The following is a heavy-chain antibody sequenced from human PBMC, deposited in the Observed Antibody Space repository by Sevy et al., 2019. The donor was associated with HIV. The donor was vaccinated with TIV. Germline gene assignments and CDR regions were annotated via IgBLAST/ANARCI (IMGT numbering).Heavy chain of an antibody. CDR2: ISSSSSTI. J-gene: IGHJ1*01. CDR3: AGDRDHYYDSSGYYYGTPWPEYFQH. CDR1: GFTFSSYS. V-gene: IGHV3-48*02. Sequence: GGSLRLSCAASGFTFSSYSMNWVRQAPGKGLEWVSYISSSSSTIYYADSVKGRFTISRDNAKNSLYLQMNSLRDEDTAVYYCAGDRDHYYDSSGYYYGTPWPEYFQHWGQGTLVTVSS. D-gene: IGHD3-22*01.